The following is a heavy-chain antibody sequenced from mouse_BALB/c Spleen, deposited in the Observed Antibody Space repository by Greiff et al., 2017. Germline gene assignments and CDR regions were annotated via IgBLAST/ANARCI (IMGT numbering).Heavy chain of an antibody. CDR3: AREEDYYDYFDY. CDR2: ISSGGST. D-gene: IGHD1-1*01. Sequence: DVMLVESGGGLVKPGGSLKLSCAASGFTFSSYAMSWVRQTPEKRLEWVASISSGGSTYYPDSVKGRFTISRDNARNILYLQMSSLRSEDTAMYYCAREEDYYDYFDYWGQGTTLTVSS. CDR1: GFTFSSYA. J-gene: IGHJ2*01. V-gene: IGHV5-6-5*01.